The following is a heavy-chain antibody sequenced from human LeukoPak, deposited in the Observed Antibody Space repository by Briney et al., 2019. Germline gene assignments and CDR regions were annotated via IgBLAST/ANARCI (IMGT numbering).Heavy chain of an antibody. CDR2: ISGSGGSI. Sequence: GGSLRLSCAASGFAFSRYAMSWVRQAAGEGVEWVSTISGSGGSIYCADSVKGGFTISRDNSKNTLYLQMNSLRAEDTAVYYCAKVVGATTRGYFDYWGQGTLVTVHS. D-gene: IGHD1-26*01. V-gene: IGHV3-23*01. CDR1: GFAFSRYA. J-gene: IGHJ4*02. CDR3: AKVVGATTRGYFDY.